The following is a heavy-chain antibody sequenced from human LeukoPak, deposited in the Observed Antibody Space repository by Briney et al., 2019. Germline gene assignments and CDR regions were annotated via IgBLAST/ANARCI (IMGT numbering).Heavy chain of an antibody. V-gene: IGHV4-34*01. D-gene: IGHD6-6*01. CDR1: GGSFSGYY. CDR3: ARDAPPEYSSSSYYFDY. J-gene: IGHJ4*02. Sequence: KPSETLSLTCAVYGGSFSGYYWSWIRQPPGKGLEWIGEINHSGSTNYNPSLKSRVTISVDTSKNQFSLKLSSVTAADTAVYYCARDAPPEYSSSSYYFDYWGQGTLVTVSS. CDR2: INHSGST.